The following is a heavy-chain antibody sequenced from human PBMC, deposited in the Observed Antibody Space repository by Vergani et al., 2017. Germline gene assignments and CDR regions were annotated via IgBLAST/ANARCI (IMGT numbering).Heavy chain of an antibody. Sequence: QVQLQESGPGVVKPSQTLSLTCAVSGGSISSGDHCWTWIRQRPGKGLEWIGYIFYSGTTYDNPSLRSRLTISVDTSQNQFSLKLSSVTAADTAVYYCASNGYYCLDYWGRGTLVTVSS. CDR3: ASNGYYCLDY. CDR2: IFYSGTT. V-gene: IGHV4-31*11. D-gene: IGHD3-22*01. CDR1: GGSISSGDHC. J-gene: IGHJ4*02.